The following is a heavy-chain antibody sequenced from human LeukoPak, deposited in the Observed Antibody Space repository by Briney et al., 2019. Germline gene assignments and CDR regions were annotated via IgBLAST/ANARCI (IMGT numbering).Heavy chain of an antibody. D-gene: IGHD3-16*01. CDR1: GFTFSSYS. J-gene: IGHJ6*03. V-gene: IGHV3-23*01. Sequence: GGSLRLSCAASGFTFSSYSMNWVRQAPGKGLEWVSAISGSGGSTYYADSVKGRFTISRDNSKNTLYLQMNSLRAEDTAVYYCAKIGERGILTYYYYYMDVWGKGTTVTISS. CDR3: AKIGERGILTYYYYYMDV. CDR2: ISGSGGST.